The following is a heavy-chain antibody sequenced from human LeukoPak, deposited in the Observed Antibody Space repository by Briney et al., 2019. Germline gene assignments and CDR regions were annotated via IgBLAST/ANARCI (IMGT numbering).Heavy chain of an antibody. CDR3: VKVEGSHSSSPVGA. Sequence: GGSLRLSCAASGFTFSSYAMSWVRQAPGKGLEWVSAISGSGGSTYYADSVKGRFTISRDNSKNTLYLQMNSLRAEDTAVYYCVKVEGSHSSSPVGAWGQGTLVTVSS. J-gene: IGHJ5*02. V-gene: IGHV3-23*01. D-gene: IGHD6-6*01. CDR1: GFTFSSYA. CDR2: ISGSGGST.